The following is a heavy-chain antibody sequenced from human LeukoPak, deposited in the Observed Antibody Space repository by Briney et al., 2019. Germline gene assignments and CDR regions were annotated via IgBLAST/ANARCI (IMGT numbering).Heavy chain of an antibody. Sequence: GGSLRLSCAASGFTFSDHSMNWVRQAPGKGLEWVANIKQDGSEKYYVDSVKGRFTISRDNAKNSLYLQMNSLRAEDTAVYYCARDPLYSSSPFDYWGQGTLVTVSS. CDR3: ARDPLYSSSPFDY. J-gene: IGHJ4*02. D-gene: IGHD6-6*01. CDR2: IKQDGSEK. V-gene: IGHV3-7*01. CDR1: GFTFSDHS.